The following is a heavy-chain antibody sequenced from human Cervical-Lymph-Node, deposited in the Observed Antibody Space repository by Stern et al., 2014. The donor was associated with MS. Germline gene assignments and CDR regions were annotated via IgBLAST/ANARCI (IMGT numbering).Heavy chain of an antibody. D-gene: IGHD2-8*01. V-gene: IGHV3-30*03. CDR2: ISHDGNHK. Sequence: VQLEESGGAVVQPGRSLRLSCAASGFTFSSYGMHWVRQAPGKGMEWVTVISHDGNHKYDAASVNGRFTISRDNSKNTLHLQMNSVTPDDTAIYYCARDYEDTSMLFDHWGQGTLVTVSS. J-gene: IGHJ4*02. CDR3: ARDYEDTSMLFDH. CDR1: GFTFSSYG.